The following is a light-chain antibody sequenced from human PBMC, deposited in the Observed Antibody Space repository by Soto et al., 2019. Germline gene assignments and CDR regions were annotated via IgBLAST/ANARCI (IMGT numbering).Light chain of an antibody. CDR1: SSDVGGYNY. CDR2: EVG. J-gene: IGLJ3*02. V-gene: IGLV2-14*01. CDR3: SSYTGSSTPV. Sequence: QSVLTQPASVSGSPGQSITISCTGTSSDVGGYNYVSWYQHHPGKAPKLMIYEVGNRPSGVSNRFSGSKSGNTASLTISGLQDEDEADYYCSSYTGSSTPVFGGGTKLTVL.